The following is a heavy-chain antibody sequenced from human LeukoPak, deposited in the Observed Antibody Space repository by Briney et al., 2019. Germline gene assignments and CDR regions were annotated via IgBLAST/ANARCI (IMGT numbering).Heavy chain of an antibody. CDR2: INPASGGT. V-gene: IGHV1-2*02. CDR1: GYTFSDNY. Sequence: GASVKVSCETFGYTFSDNYIHWVRQAPGQRLEWMGWINPASGGTNYVQKFQGRVTMTRDASIRTAYMELGRLTSDDTAVYYCARERRGNWNQDFDYWGQGTLVPVSA. CDR3: ARERRGNWNQDFDY. D-gene: IGHD1-1*01. J-gene: IGHJ4*02.